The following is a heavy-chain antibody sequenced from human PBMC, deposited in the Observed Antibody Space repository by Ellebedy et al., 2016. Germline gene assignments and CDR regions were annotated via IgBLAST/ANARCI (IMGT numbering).Heavy chain of an antibody. Sequence: GESLKISCAASGFTFSSYDMHWVRQATGKGLEWVSAIGTAGDTYYPGSVKGRFTISRENAKNSLYLQMNSLRAEDTAVYYCARGTSTVTTYYGMDVWGQGTTVTVSS. CDR2: IGTAGDT. J-gene: IGHJ6*02. V-gene: IGHV3-13*01. D-gene: IGHD4-17*01. CDR1: GFTFSSYD. CDR3: ARGTSTVTTYYGMDV.